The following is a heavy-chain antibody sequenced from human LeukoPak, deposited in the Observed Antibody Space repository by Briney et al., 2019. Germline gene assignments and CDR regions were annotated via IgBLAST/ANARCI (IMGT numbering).Heavy chain of an antibody. CDR3: ARGDVVVPAAIDWFDP. CDR1: GGSISSGDYY. J-gene: IGHJ5*02. V-gene: IGHV4-30-4*01. D-gene: IGHD2-2*01. CDR2: IYYSGST. Sequence: SETLSLTCTVSGGSISSGDYYWSWIRQPPGKGLEWIGYIYYSGSTYCNPSLRSRVTISVDTSKNQFSLKLSSVTAADTAVYYCARGDVVVPAAIDWFDPWGQGTLVTVSS.